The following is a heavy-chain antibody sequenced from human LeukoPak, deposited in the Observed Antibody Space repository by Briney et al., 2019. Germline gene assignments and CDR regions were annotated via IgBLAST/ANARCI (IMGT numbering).Heavy chain of an antibody. CDR2: IIPIFGTA. J-gene: IGHJ4*02. CDR1: GGTFSSYA. Sequence: SVKVSCKASGGTFSSYAISWVRQAPGQGLEWMGGIIPIFGTANYAQKFQGRVTITTDESTSTAYMELSSLRSEDTAVYYCATAAYCGGDRYSSFDYWGQGTLVTVSS. D-gene: IGHD2-21*02. V-gene: IGHV1-69*05. CDR3: ATAAYCGGDRYSSFDY.